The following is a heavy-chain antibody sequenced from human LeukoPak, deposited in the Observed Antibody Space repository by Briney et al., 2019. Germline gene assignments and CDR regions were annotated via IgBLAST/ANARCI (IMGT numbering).Heavy chain of an antibody. D-gene: IGHD5-18*01. CDR1: GYTFTNHY. Sequence: GASVKVSCKASGYTFTNHYIHWVRQGPGQGLEWMGIINPSGGSTGYAQKFQGRVTVTRDTSTSTVYMELSSLRSEDTAVYYCARGPPGIQLWLFFYWGQGTLVTVSS. V-gene: IGHV1-46*01. CDR2: INPSGGST. CDR3: ARGPPGIQLWLFFY. J-gene: IGHJ4*02.